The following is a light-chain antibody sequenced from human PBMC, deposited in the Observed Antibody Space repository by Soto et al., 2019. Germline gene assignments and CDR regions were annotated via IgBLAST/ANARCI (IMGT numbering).Light chain of an antibody. Sequence: ELTQPPSVSVAPGKTARITCGGNNIGSKSVHWYQQKPGQAPVLVIYYDSDRPSGIPERFSGSNSGNTATLTISRVEAGDEADYYCQVWDSSSDPGVFGGGTKLTVL. CDR3: QVWDSSSDPGV. CDR1: NIGSKS. J-gene: IGLJ2*01. V-gene: IGLV3-21*04. CDR2: YDS.